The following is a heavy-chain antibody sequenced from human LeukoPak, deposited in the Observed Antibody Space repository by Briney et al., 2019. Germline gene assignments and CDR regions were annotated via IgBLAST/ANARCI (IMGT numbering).Heavy chain of an antibody. CDR2: IYTDGRST. CDR1: GFTFSGYW. V-gene: IGHV3-74*01. J-gene: IGHJ4*02. D-gene: IGHD6-13*01. Sequence: QPGGSLRLSCAYSGFTFSGYWMHWVRQAPGEGLVWVSRIYTDGRSTNYADSVKGRFNISIDNAKNKLYLQMNSLRAEDTAVYYCARGRITSSWYYFDYWGQGTLVTVSS. CDR3: ARGRITSSWYYFDY.